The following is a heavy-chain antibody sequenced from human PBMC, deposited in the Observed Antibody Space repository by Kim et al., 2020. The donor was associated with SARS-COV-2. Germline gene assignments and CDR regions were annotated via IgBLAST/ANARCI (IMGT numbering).Heavy chain of an antibody. CDR2: VNYSGKQ. CDR3: ARLFAYSGSYVAYYFDY. V-gene: IGHV4-39*01. Sequence: SETLSLTCIVSGGSISSNGYFWGWIRQPPGKGLEWIGTVNYSGKQYYNPSLKSAVTISVDTSKNQFSLKLSSVTAADTSVYFCARLFAYSGSYVAYYFDYWGQGTRVIVSS. CDR1: GGSISSNGYF. J-gene: IGHJ4*02. D-gene: IGHD1-26*01.